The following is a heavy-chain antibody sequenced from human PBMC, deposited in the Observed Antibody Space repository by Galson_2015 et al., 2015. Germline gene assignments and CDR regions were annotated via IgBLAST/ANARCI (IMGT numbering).Heavy chain of an antibody. D-gene: IGHD6-19*01. J-gene: IGHJ4*02. CDR1: GYTFTSYG. Sequence: SVKVSCKASGYTFTSYGISWVRQAPGQGLEWMGWISAYNGNTNYAQKLQGRVTMTTDISTSTAYMDLRSLRSADTAVYYCARENRAVACTIFDYSGQGTLVTVSS. CDR2: ISAYNGNT. CDR3: ARENRAVACTIFDY. V-gene: IGHV1-18*04.